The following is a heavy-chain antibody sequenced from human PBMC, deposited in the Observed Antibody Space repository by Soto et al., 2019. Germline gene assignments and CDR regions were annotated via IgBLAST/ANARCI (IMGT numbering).Heavy chain of an antibody. V-gene: IGHV2-5*02. D-gene: IGHD6-6*01. Sequence: QITLKESGPTLVKPTQPLTLTCTYSCFSLSTSGAGVGWIRQPPGKALEWLALIYWDDDKRYSSSLSSRLTITNDTSKNQVVLTMTNMDPVDTAPYGCAHSRPPRLLDYWGQGTLVTVSS. J-gene: IGHJ4*02. CDR3: AHSRPPRLLDY. CDR2: IYWDDDK. CDR1: CFSLSTSGAG.